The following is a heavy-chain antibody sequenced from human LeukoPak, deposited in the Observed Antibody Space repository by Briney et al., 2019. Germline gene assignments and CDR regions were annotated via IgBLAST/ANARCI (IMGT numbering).Heavy chain of an antibody. Sequence: SETLSLTCAVYGGSFSGYYWSWIRQPPGKGLEWIGEINHSGSTTYNPSLKSRVTISVDTSKNQFSLKLTSVTAADTAVYYCAREDLGAETTMDDWGQGTLVTVSS. CDR2: INHSGST. V-gene: IGHV4-34*01. CDR3: AREDLGAETTMDD. J-gene: IGHJ4*02. CDR1: GGSFSGYY. D-gene: IGHD1-1*01.